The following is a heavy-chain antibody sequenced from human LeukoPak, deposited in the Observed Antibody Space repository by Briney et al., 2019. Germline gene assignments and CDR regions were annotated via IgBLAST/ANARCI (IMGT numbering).Heavy chain of an antibody. D-gene: IGHD2-2*01. J-gene: IGHJ6*02. CDR2: IWYDGSNK. Sequence: GGSLRLSCAASGFTFSSYGMHWVRQAPGKGPAWVAVIWYDGSNKYYADSVKGRFTISRDNSKNTLYLQMNSLRAEDTAVYYCARANVVVPAQTKYGMDVWGQGTTVTVSS. CDR3: ARANVVVPAQTKYGMDV. V-gene: IGHV3-33*01. CDR1: GFTFSSYG.